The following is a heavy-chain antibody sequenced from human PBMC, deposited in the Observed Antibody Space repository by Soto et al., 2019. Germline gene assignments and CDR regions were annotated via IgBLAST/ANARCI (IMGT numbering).Heavy chain of an antibody. Sequence: SGPTLVNPTQTLTLTCTFSGFSLSTSGMCVSWIRQPPGKALEWLALIDWDDDKYYSTSLKTRLTISKDTSKNQVVLTMTNIDPVDTATYYCARTTSYYYDGSGYFDYWGQGTLVTVSS. D-gene: IGHD3-22*01. CDR2: IDWDDDK. CDR3: ARTTSYYYDGSGYFDY. CDR1: GFSLSTSGMC. J-gene: IGHJ4*02. V-gene: IGHV2-70*01.